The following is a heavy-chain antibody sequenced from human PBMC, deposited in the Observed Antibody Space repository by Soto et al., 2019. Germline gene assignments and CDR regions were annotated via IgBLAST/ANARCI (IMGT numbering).Heavy chain of an antibody. CDR3: ATPRDTSASFFFDS. J-gene: IGHJ4*01. CDR1: GDRCGDFW. V-gene: IGHV5-51*01. D-gene: IGHD3-3*02. CDR2: IYPGDSDT. Sequence: GESLKISWQGSGDRCGDFWVGWVRQLPGKGLEWMGIIYPGDSDTSYSPSIQGRVTISVDTSIKTAYIPWPSLTASDTGTYYCATPRDTSASFFFDSWGRGTLVTVSS.